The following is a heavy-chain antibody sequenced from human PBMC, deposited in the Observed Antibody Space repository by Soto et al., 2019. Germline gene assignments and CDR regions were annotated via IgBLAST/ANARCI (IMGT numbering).Heavy chain of an antibody. CDR3: AKDRGEEGLKFLEWFGGMDV. V-gene: IGHV3-74*01. CDR1: GFTVSNYW. D-gene: IGHD3-3*01. CDR2: IKNDGTT. Sequence: GGSLRLSCAASGFTVSNYWMNWVRQAPGKGLVWVSHIKNDGTTSYADSVEGRFTVSRDDAKNSFYLQMNSLRADDTAVYYCAKDRGEEGLKFLEWFGGMDVWGHGTKVTVSS. J-gene: IGHJ6*02.